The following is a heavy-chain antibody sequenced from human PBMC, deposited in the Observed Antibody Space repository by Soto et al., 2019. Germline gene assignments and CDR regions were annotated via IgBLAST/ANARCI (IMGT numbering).Heavy chain of an antibody. Sequence: GASVKVPCKASGYTFTGYYMHWVRQAPGQGLEWMGWINPNSGGTNYAQKFQGRVTMTRDTSISTAYMELSRLRSDDTAVYYCARDQGVPAAIPHYYYYGMDVWGQGTTVTVSS. CDR3: ARDQGVPAAIPHYYYYGMDV. V-gene: IGHV1-2*02. CDR2: INPNSGGT. D-gene: IGHD2-2*02. J-gene: IGHJ6*02. CDR1: GYTFTGYY.